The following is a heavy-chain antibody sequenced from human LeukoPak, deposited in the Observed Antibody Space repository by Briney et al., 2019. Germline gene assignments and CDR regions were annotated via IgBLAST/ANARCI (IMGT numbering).Heavy chain of an antibody. V-gene: IGHV1-2*02. CDR2: INPNSGGT. D-gene: IGHD1-7*01. Sequence: ASVKVSCKASGYTFTYYYMHWVRQAPGHGLEWMGWINPNSGGTIYAQKFQGRVTMTRDTSISTAYLELSRLTSDDTAVYYCARDLDGNYRFDFWGQGTLVTVSS. J-gene: IGHJ4*02. CDR3: ARDLDGNYRFDF. CDR1: GYTFTYYY.